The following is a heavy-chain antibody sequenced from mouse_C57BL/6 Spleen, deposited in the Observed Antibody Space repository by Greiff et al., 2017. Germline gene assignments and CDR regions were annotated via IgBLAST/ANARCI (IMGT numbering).Heavy chain of an antibody. Sequence: VKLQESGAELVKPGASVKISCKASGYAFSSYWMNWVKQRPGKGLEWIGQIYPGDGDTNYNGKFKGKATLTADKSSSTAYMQLSSLTSEDSAVYFCARRYYSNSYYFDYWGQGTTLTVSS. CDR1: GYAFSSYW. V-gene: IGHV1-80*01. D-gene: IGHD2-5*01. CDR2: IYPGDGDT. CDR3: ARRYYSNSYYFDY. J-gene: IGHJ2*01.